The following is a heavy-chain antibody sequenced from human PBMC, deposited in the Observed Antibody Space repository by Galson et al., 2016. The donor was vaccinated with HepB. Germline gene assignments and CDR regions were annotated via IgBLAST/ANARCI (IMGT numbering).Heavy chain of an antibody. V-gene: IGHV4-30-4*01. J-gene: IGHJ6*02. CDR2: IFHSGST. CDR3: ARDGRRNDFRSGNYMCGMDV. CDR1: GGSITSGNYY. Sequence: LSLTCTVSGGSITSGNYYWNWIRQTPGKGLEWIGYIFHSGSTSYNSSLRSRLTISLDTSKNQFSLKLSSVTAADTAVYFCARDGRRNDFRSGNYMCGMDVWGQGTAVTVSS. D-gene: IGHD3-3*01.